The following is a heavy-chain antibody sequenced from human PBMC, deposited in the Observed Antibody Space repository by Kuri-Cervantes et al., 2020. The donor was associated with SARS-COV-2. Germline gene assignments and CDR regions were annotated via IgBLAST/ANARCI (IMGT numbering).Heavy chain of an antibody. J-gene: IGHJ4*02. CDR1: GGSISSPSYH. CDR3: ARRGDFGDYYSWKY. CDR2: RFSSGYS. D-gene: IGHD2-21*02. V-gene: IGHV4-39*01. Sequence: SQTLSLTCVVSGGSISSPSYHWGWVRQAPGKGLEWIGSRFSSGYSYYNPSLKSRATISGDTSKNHFSLKLTSVTAADTAVYYCARRGDFGDYYSWKYWGQGILVTVSS.